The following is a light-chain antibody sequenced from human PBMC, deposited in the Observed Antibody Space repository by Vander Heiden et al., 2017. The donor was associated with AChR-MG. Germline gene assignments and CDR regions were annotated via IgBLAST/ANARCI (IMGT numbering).Light chain of an antibody. Sequence: QSVLTQPPSASATPGVSVIISCSGSNCNIGSNTLNSYSQHPGTAPRLVMYSSTQRPAGVPDRFSGSRSGTSAALAISGVQSEDEGDYYCAAWDDSLSGVIFGGGTKVTVL. CDR3: AAWDDSLSGVI. V-gene: IGLV1-44*01. J-gene: IGLJ2*01. CDR2: SST. CDR1: NCNIGSNT.